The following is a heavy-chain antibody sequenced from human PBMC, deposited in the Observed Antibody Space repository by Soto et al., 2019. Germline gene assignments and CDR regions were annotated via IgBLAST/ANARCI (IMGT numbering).Heavy chain of an antibody. D-gene: IGHD2-15*01. CDR2: IYSGGST. CDR1: GFTVSSNY. V-gene: IGHV3-53*01. J-gene: IGHJ2*01. Sequence: GGSLRLSCAASGFTVSSNYMSWVRQAPGKGLEWVSVIYSGGSTYYADSVKGRLTISRDNSKNTLFLQMNSLRVEDTAVYYCVKDDRILGRRYFDLWGRGTLVTVSS. CDR3: VKDDRILGRRYFDL.